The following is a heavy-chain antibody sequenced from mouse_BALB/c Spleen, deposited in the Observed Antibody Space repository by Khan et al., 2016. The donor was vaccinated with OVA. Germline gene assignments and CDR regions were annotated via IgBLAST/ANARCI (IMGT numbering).Heavy chain of an antibody. CDR3: ARHEDYGNWLDY. V-gene: IGHV1-62-2*01. CDR1: GYTFTEYI. D-gene: IGHD2-1*01. Sequence: QVHVKQSGAELVKPGASVKLSCKASGYTFTEYIIHWLKQRSGQGLEWIGWFYPGGTTIKYNEKFKDKATLTADKSSSTVYMELSRLTSEDSAVYCCARHEDYGNWLDYWGQGTTLTVSS. J-gene: IGHJ2*01. CDR2: FYPGGTTI.